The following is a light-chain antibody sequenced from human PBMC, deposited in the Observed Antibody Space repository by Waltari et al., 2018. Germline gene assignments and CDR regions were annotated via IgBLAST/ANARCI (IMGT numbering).Light chain of an antibody. CDR3: QTGGHGTWV. CDR2: VNSDGSH. J-gene: IGLJ3*02. CDR1: SGHTNNI. Sequence: QLVLTQSPSASAPLGASVKLTCTLSSGHTNNILARHQQHPKKGPRYLMKVNSDGSHNKGDKIPERFSGSSSGAERYLTISSLQSEDEADYYCQTGGHGTWVFGGGTKLTVL. V-gene: IGLV4-69*01.